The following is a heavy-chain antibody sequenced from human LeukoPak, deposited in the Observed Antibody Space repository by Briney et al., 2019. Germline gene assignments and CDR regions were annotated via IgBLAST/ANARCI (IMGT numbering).Heavy chain of an antibody. CDR2: IYYTGNT. D-gene: IGHD6-6*01. J-gene: IGHJ4*02. Sequence: SETLSLTCTVSGGSITNYYWSWLRQPPGKGLEWVGYIYYTGNTVYNLSLKSRLAISVDTSKNQFSLELRFATAADTAVYYCARDRPWRADSRGPGTLVTVSS. V-gene: IGHV4-59*01. CDR1: GGSITNYY. CDR3: ARDRPWRADS.